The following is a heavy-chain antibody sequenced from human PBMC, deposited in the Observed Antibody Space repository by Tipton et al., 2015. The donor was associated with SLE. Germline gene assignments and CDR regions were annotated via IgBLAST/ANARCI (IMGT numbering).Heavy chain of an antibody. V-gene: IGHV4-38-2*02. CDR1: ASFTVEGYF. CDR2: IYHSGGP. J-gene: IGHJ3*02. D-gene: IGHD4-11*01. Sequence: TLSLTCPVSASFTVEGYFWAWIRQSPGKGLEWIGTIYHSGGPYYNPSLQSRVTISVDTSKNQFSLKLSSVTAADTAVYYCARGTVQAFDIWGQGTMVTASS. CDR3: ARGTVQAFDI.